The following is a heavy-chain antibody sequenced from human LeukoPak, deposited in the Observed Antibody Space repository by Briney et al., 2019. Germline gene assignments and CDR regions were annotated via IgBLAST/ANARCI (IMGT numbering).Heavy chain of an antibody. CDR1: GGCISSASYY. D-gene: IGHD6-13*01. Sequence: SETLSLTCTVSGGCISSASYYWSWIRQPAGKGLEWIGRIYTSGSTNYNPSLKSRVTISVDTSKNQFSLKLSSVTAADTAVYYCAMRERLAAAFDYWGQGTLVTVSS. J-gene: IGHJ4*02. CDR3: AMRERLAAAFDY. CDR2: IYTSGST. V-gene: IGHV4-61*02.